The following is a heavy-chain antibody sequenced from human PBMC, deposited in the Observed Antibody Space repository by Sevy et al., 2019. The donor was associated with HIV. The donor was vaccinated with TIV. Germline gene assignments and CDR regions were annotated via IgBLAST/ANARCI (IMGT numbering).Heavy chain of an antibody. D-gene: IGHD6-13*01. Sequence: GVLRLSCTASGFTFGDYCMSWVRQAPGKGLEWVAFLKSDVYGGTVDHAASVRGRFVISRDDSKTIAYLQMNDLKTEDTGVYYCTRWKAAQSIFDYWGQGALATVSS. V-gene: IGHV3-49*04. J-gene: IGHJ4*02. CDR1: GFTFGDYC. CDR2: LKSDVYGGTV. CDR3: TRWKAAQSIFDY.